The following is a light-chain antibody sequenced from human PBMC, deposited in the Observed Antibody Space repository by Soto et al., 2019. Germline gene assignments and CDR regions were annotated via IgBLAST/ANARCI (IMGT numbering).Light chain of an antibody. CDR2: TAS. CDR1: QGISNY. CDR3: QEYNSAPYYT. Sequence: DIQMPQSPSSLSASVGDSVTITCRASQGISNYLAWYQQKPGKVPKLLIYTASTLQSGGPSRFSGRGSGTDFTLTISSLQPEDVATYYCQEYNSAPYYTFGPGTKVEI. V-gene: IGKV1-27*01. J-gene: IGKJ3*01.